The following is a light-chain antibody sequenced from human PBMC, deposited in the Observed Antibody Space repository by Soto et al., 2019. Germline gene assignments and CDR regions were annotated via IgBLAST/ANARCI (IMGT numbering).Light chain of an antibody. V-gene: IGKV3-11*01. Sequence: EIVLTQSPATLSLSPGERATLSCRASQSVSSYLAWYQQKPGQAPRLLIYNASNRATGIPARFSGSGSGTDFTLTISSLEPEDFAVYYCQQRSNWRYTFGQGNKLEIK. J-gene: IGKJ2*01. CDR1: QSVSSY. CDR3: QQRSNWRYT. CDR2: NAS.